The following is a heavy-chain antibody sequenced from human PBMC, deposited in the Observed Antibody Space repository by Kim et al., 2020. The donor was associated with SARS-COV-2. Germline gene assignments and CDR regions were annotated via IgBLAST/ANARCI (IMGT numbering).Heavy chain of an antibody. CDR2: IYSGGSST. D-gene: IGHD2-15*01. CDR1: GFTFSSYA. J-gene: IGHJ4*02. Sequence: GGSLRLSCAASGFTFSSYAMSWVRQAPGKGLEWVSVIYSGGSSTYYADSVKGRFTISRDNSKNTLYLQMNSLRAEDTAVYYCAKDGPPLLEFDYWGQGTLVTVSS. CDR3: AKDGPPLLEFDY. V-gene: IGHV3-23*03.